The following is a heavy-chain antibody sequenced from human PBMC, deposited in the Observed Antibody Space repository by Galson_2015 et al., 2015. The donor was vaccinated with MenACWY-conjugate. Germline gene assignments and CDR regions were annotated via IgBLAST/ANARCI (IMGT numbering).Heavy chain of an antibody. CDR2: IWYDGSNK. D-gene: IGHD2-2*01. V-gene: IGHV3-33*01. J-gene: IGHJ3*02. CDR3: ARDSDIKDQAECSSTSGYENDAFEI. Sequence: SLRLSCAASGITFSSYGMHWVRQAPGKGLEWVAVIWYDGSNKYYADSVKGRFTISRDNSKNTLYLQMNSLRAEDTAVYYCARDSDIKDQAECSSTSGYENDAFEIWGQGTMVTVSS. CDR1: GITFSSYG.